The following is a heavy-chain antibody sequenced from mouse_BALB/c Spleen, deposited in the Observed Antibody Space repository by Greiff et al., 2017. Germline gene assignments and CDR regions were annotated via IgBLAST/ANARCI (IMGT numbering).Heavy chain of an antibody. CDR1: GYSITSGYY. Sequence: EVKLVESGPGLVKPSQSLSLTCSVTGYSITSGYYWNWIRQFPGNKLEWMGYISYDGSNNYNPSLKNRISITRDTSKNQFFLKLNSVTTEDTATYYCARRGNYGGFAYWGQGTLVTVSA. CDR3: ARRGNYGGFAY. D-gene: IGHD2-1*01. V-gene: IGHV3-6*02. CDR2: ISYDGSN. J-gene: IGHJ3*01.